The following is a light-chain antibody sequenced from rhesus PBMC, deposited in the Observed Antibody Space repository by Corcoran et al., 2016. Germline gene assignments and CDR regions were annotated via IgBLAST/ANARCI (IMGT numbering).Light chain of an antibody. CDR1: QSVSSS. CDR3: QKYSSSPFT. Sequence: QVILTQSPATLSLSPGERATLSCRASQSVSSSLAWYQQKPGQAPRLLVYGASSRATGIPDRFSGSGPGAEFTLPISSLEPEDFAVYYYQKYSSSPFTFGPGTKLDIK. CDR2: GAS. V-gene: IGKV3-53*02. J-gene: IGKJ3*01.